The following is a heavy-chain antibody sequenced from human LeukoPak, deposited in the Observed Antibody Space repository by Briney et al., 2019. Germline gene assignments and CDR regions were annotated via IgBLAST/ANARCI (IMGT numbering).Heavy chain of an antibody. CDR3: ARGGSYGSGIF. D-gene: IGHD3-10*01. CDR1: GYSISSGYY. Sequence: SETLSLTCTVSGYSISSGYYWGWIRQPPGKGLEWIGSIYHSGNTYYNPSLKSRVIISVDTSKNQFSLKLSSVTAADTAVYYCARGGSYGSGIFWGQGTLVTASS. J-gene: IGHJ4*02. V-gene: IGHV4-38-2*02. CDR2: IYHSGNT.